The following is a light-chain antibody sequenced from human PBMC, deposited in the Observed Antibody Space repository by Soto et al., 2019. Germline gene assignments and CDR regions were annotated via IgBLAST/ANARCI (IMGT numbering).Light chain of an antibody. CDR2: GAS. CDR3: QQYADSPLT. J-gene: IGKJ4*01. CDR1: EPVRNTY. Sequence: EIVLTQSPDTLSLSPGERATLSCRTSEPVRNTYVAWYQQKPGQAPRLLIYGASSRAIGIPDRFGGSGSGTDFTLTISRLEPEDFALYYCQQYADSPLTFGAGTRVDI. V-gene: IGKV3-20*01.